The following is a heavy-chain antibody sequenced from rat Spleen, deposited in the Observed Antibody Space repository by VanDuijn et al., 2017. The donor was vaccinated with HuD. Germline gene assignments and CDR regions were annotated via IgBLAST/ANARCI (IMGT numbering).Heavy chain of an antibody. CDR3: TRXRIIXSTGFDY. CDR2: INYDGSST. J-gene: IGHJ4*01. Sequence: EVQLVESGGGLIQPGRSLKLSCAASGFTFDDYHMAWVRQAPTKGLEWVASINYDGSSTYYRDSVKGRFTLSRDNAKSSLYLQMDSLRSEDTATYYCTRXRIIXSTGFDYWGQGASVTVSS. D-gene: IGHD4-1*01. V-gene: IGHV5-20*01. CDR1: GFTFDDYH.